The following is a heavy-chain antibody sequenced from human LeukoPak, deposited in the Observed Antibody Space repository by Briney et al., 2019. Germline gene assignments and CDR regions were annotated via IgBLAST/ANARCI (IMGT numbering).Heavy chain of an antibody. CDR2: ISSDDNNK. V-gene: IGHV3-30-3*01. CDR3: AKGNVIVVVDYI. CDR1: GLTLSREE. J-gene: IGHJ4*02. Sequence: GGSLRLSCVASGLTLSREELHWVRQAPGKGLEWVAVISSDDNNKYYADSVKGRFTISRDNSKSTLYLQMNSLRAEDTAIYYCAKGNVIVVVDYIGGQGTLVTVSS. D-gene: IGHD3-22*01.